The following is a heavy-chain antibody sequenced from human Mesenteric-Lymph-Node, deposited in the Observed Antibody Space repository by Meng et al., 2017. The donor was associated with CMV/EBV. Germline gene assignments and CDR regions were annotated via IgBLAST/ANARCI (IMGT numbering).Heavy chain of an antibody. Sequence: ASVKVSCKLSEGTFNTYNIIWVRQAPGQGLEWMGWINPNSGGTNYAQKFQGRVTMTRDTSISTAYMELSRLRSDDTAVYYCASRGRYGAFDIWGQGTMVTVSS. CDR2: INPNSGGT. V-gene: IGHV1-2*02. D-gene: IGHD1-26*01. CDR3: ASRGRYGAFDI. CDR1: EGTFNTYN. J-gene: IGHJ3*02.